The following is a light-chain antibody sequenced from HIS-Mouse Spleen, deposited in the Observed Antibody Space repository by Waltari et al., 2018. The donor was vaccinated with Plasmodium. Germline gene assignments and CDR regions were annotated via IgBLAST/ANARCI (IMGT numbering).Light chain of an antibody. CDR2: DAS. Sequence: IQMTQSPSSLSASVGDRVTITYPASQDISNYLNWYQQKPGKAPKLLIYDASNLETGVPSRFSGSGSGTDFTFTISSLQPEDIATYYCQQYDNLPPLFTFGPGTKVDIK. J-gene: IGKJ3*01. CDR3: QQYDNLPPLFT. V-gene: IGKV1-33*01. CDR1: QDISNY.